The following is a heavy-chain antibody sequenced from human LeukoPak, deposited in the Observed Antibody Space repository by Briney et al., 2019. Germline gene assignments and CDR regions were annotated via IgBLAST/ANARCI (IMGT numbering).Heavy chain of an antibody. D-gene: IGHD1-26*01. V-gene: IGHV1-18*01. CDR3: AREGGGSYPYYFDY. J-gene: IGHJ4*02. CDR2: ISAYNGNT. CDR1: GGTFSSYA. Sequence: ASVKVSCKASGGTFSSYAISWVRQAPGQGLEWMGWISAYNGNTNYAQELQGRVTMTTDTSTSTAYMELRSLRSDDTAVYYCAREGGGSYPYYFDYWGQGTLVTVSS.